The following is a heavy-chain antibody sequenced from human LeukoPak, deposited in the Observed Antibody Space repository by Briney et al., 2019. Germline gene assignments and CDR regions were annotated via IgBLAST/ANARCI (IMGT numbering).Heavy chain of an antibody. D-gene: IGHD2-15*01. V-gene: IGHV1-8*01. CDR2: MNSNTGNT. CDR3: ARTYCTGGSCYGFDD. CDR1: GYTFTSND. Sequence: ASVKVSCKASGYTFTSNDINWVRRATGQGLEWMGWMNSNTGNTGYAQKFQGRVSITRNTAISTAYMELSSLTSEDTAVYYCARTYCTGGSCYGFDDWGQGTLVTVSA. J-gene: IGHJ4*02.